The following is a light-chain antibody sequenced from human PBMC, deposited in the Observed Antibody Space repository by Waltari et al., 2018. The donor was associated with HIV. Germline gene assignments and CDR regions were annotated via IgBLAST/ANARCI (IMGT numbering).Light chain of an antibody. CDR1: QTVLYSSDNRDY. CDR3: QQYYTTPQS. V-gene: IGKV4-1*01. J-gene: IGKJ2*03. Sequence: DLVLTQSPDSMDVSLGERATVNCTSSQTVLYSSDNRDYLAWYQVRPGQPPQLLIYWASTRQSGVPDRFSGSGSGTHFTLTISGLQAEDVAIYYCQQYYTTPQSFGQGTRLEI. CDR2: WAS.